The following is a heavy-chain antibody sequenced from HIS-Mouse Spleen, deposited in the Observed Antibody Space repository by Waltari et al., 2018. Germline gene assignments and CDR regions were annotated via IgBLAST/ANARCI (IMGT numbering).Heavy chain of an antibody. D-gene: IGHD3-16*01. J-gene: IGHJ3*02. CDR1: GYTFTGYY. CDR3: ARARGLGASDAFDI. CDR2: INPNSGGT. Sequence: QVQLVQSGAEAKKPGASVKVSCKASGYTFTGYYMPWVRPAPGKGLEWMGWINPNSGGTNYAQKFQGRVTMTRDTSISTAYMELSRLRSDDTAVYYCARARGLGASDAFDIWGQGTMVTVSS. V-gene: IGHV1-2*02.